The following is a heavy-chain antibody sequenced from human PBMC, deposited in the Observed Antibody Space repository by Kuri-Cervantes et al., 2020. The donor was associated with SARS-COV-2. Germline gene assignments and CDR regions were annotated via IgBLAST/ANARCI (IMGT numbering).Heavy chain of an antibody. CDR1: GFTFDDYG. V-gene: IGHV3-20*04. J-gene: IGHJ4*02. CDR2: INWNGVRT. D-gene: IGHD1-26*01. CDR3: ARAGTSGSYLGY. Sequence: GGSLRLSCAASGFTFDDYGMSWVRQAPGKGLEWVSGINWNGVRTGYTDSVKGRFTISRDNAKNSLYLQMNSLRAEDTAFYYCARAGTSGSYLGYWGQGTLVPSPQ.